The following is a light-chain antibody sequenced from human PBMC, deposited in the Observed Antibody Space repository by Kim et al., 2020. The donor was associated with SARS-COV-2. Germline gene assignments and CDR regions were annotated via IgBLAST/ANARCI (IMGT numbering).Light chain of an antibody. V-gene: IGLV3-21*04. J-gene: IGLJ3*02. CDR1: NIGSKS. CDR2: YDS. Sequence: PGKTARITCGGNNIGSKSVHWYQQKPGQAPVLVIYYDSDRPSGIPERFSGSNSGNTATLTISRVEAGDEADYYCQVWDSSSDHWLFGGGTQLTVL. CDR3: QVWDSSSDHWL.